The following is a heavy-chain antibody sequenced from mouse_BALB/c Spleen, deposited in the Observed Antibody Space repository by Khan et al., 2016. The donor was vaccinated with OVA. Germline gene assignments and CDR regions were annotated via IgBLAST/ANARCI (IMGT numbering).Heavy chain of an antibody. CDR1: GFSLTSHG. V-gene: IGHV2-9*02. CDR3: ARNREPDYFDY. J-gene: IGHJ2*01. Sequence: QVQLKESGPGLVAPSQSLSITCAVSGFSLTSHGVHWVRQPPGKGLEWLGVIWAGGSTNYNSALMSRLSISKDSSKSQVFLKMNSLQTDDTAMYYCARNREPDYFDYWGQGTTLTVSS. CDR2: IWAGGST.